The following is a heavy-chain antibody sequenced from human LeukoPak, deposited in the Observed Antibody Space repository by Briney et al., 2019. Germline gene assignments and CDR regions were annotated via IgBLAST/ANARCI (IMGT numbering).Heavy chain of an antibody. J-gene: IGHJ6*03. D-gene: IGHD6-13*01. CDR3: ARYPNTPGIAAAGRVRRYYYYYYYMDV. V-gene: IGHV3-21*01. CDR2: ISSSSSYI. CDR1: GFTFSSYS. Sequence: GGSLRLSCAASGFTFSSYSMNWVRQAPGKGLEWVSSISSSSSYIYYADSVKGRFTISRDNAKNSLYLQMNSLRAEDTAVYYCARYPNTPGIAAAGRVRRYYYYYYYMDVWGKGTTVTVSS.